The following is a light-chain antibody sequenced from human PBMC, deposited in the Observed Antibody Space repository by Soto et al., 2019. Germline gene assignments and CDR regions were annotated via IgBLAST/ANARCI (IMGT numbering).Light chain of an antibody. CDR1: QGISSY. CDR2: AAS. V-gene: IGKV1-9*01. CDR3: QQLNSYQLT. Sequence: IQLTQSPSSLSASVGDRVTITCRASQGISSYLAWYQQKPGKAPKLLIYAASTLQSGVPSRFRCSGCGTDLAVTVSSLQPEDFATYYCQQLNSYQLTVGGGTKVDIK. J-gene: IGKJ4*01.